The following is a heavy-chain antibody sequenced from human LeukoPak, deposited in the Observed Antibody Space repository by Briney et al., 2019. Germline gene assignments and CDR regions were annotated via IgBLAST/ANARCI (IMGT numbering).Heavy chain of an antibody. Sequence: GSLRLSCAASGFTFSSYAMHWIRQPPGKGLEWIGSIYHSGSTYYNPSLKSRVTISVDTSKNQFSLKLSSVTAADTAVYYCARGRYYDSSGYYHDAFDIWGQGTMVTVSS. J-gene: IGHJ3*02. CDR1: GFTFSSYA. D-gene: IGHD3-22*01. CDR3: ARGRYYDSSGYYHDAFDI. CDR2: IYHSGST. V-gene: IGHV4-38-2*01.